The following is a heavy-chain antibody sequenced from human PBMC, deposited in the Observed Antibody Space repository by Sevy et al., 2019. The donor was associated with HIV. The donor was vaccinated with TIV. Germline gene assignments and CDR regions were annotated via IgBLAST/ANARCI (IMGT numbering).Heavy chain of an antibody. J-gene: IGHJ5*02. V-gene: IGHV4-59*01. CDR2: IYYSGST. CDR1: GGSISSYY. Sequence: SETLSLTCTVSGGSISSYYWSWIRQPPGKGLEWIGYIYYSGSTNYNPSLKSRVTISVDTSKNQFSLKLSSVTAADTAVYYWAGGEVGATYVGWFDPWGQGTLVTVSS. CDR3: AGGEVGATYVGWFDP. D-gene: IGHD1-26*01.